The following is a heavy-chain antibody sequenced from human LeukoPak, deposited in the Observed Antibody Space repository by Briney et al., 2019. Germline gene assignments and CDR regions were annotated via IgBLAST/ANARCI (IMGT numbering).Heavy chain of an antibody. CDR2: IYYSGST. Sequence: SQTLSLTCTVSGGSVSGSSTSTNGYYWSWIRQHPGKGLEWIGHIYYSGSTYYNPSLESRVTISADTSKNQFSLKLNSVTAADTAVYYCAKEADYYDSSGFSHAFDVWGQGTVVTVSS. D-gene: IGHD3-22*01. V-gene: IGHV4-31*03. J-gene: IGHJ3*01. CDR3: AKEADYYDSSGFSHAFDV. CDR1: GSSTSTNGYY.